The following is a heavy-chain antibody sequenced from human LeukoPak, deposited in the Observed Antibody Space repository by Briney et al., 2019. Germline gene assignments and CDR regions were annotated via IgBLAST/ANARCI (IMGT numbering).Heavy chain of an antibody. CDR1: GFTFNNYA. D-gene: IGHD4/OR15-4a*01. V-gene: IGHV3-23*01. CDR3: ARDPGAFPYFFDS. J-gene: IGHJ4*02. CDR2: ISGDGVSP. Sequence: GGSLRLSCSASGFTFNNYALTWVRQTPGKGLECVSAISGDGVSPYYADSVRGRFTISRDNSKNTLYLQMNSLRVVDTAVYFCARDPGAFPYFFDSWGQGTLVTVSS.